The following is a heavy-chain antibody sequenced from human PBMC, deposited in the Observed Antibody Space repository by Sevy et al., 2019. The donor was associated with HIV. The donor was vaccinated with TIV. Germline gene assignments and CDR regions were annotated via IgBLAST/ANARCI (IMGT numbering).Heavy chain of an antibody. CDR3: GGRGGGVLWFGESSVGGWFDP. D-gene: IGHD3-10*01. J-gene: IGHJ5*02. CDR2: IYYSGST. CDR1: GGSISSSSYY. V-gene: IGHV4-39*01. Sequence: SETLSLTCTVSGGSISSSSYYWGWIRQPPGKGLEWIGSIYYSGSTYYNPSLKSRVTISVDTSKNQFSLKLSSVTAAGQAVEYWGGRGGGVLWFGESSVGGWFDPWGQGTLVTVSS.